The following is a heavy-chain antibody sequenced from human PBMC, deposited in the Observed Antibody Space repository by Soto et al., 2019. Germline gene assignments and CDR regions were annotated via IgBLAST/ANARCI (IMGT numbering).Heavy chain of an antibody. J-gene: IGHJ4*02. D-gene: IGHD5-18*01. Sequence: EVQLVESGGGLVQPGGSLRLSCAASGFTFSRYWMSWVRQAPRKGLEWVANIKQDGSEKYYVDSVKGRFTISRDNAKNSVYLQMNSRRAEDTAVYYCVRDFEGSYGYGRFEYWGQGTLVTVSS. V-gene: IGHV3-7*03. CDR3: VRDFEGSYGYGRFEY. CDR2: IKQDGSEK. CDR1: GFTFSRYW.